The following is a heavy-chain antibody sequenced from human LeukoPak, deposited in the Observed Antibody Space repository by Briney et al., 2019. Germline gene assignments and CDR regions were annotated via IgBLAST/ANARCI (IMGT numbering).Heavy chain of an antibody. J-gene: IGHJ4*02. CDR1: GFTFSSYG. Sequence: GGSLRLSCAASGFTFSSYGMHWVRQAPGKGLEWVAFIRHDGSNKYYADSVKGRFTISRDNSKNTLYLQTNSLRAEDTAVYYCAKVGHYSSSWDFDYWGQGTLVTVSS. D-gene: IGHD6-13*01. V-gene: IGHV3-30*02. CDR3: AKVGHYSSSWDFDY. CDR2: IRHDGSNK.